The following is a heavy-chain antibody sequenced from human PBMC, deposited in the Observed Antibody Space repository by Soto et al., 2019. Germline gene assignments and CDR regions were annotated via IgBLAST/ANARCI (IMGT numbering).Heavy chain of an antibody. CDR2: ISWNSGSI. V-gene: IGHV3-9*01. CDR3: AKDHSRLEHEYSSSLGFDY. Sequence: PGGSLRLSCAASGFTFDDYAMHWVRQAPGKXLEWVSGISWNSGSIGYTDSVKGRFTISRDNAKNSLYLQMNSLRAEDTALYYCAKDHSRLEHEYSSSLGFDYWGQGTLVTVSS. D-gene: IGHD6-6*01. J-gene: IGHJ4*02. CDR1: GFTFDDYA.